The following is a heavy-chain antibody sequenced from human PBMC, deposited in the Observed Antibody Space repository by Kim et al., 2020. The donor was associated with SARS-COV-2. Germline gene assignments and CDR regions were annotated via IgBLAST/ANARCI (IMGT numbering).Heavy chain of an antibody. J-gene: IGHJ4*02. CDR1: GFTFSSYG. Sequence: GGSLRLSCAASGFTFSSYGMHWVRQAPGKGLEWVAVISYDGSNKYYADSVKGRFTISRDNSKNTLYLQMNSLRAEDTAVYYCAKGSMQWLVLSDYWGQGTLVTVSS. CDR2: ISYDGSNK. D-gene: IGHD6-19*01. V-gene: IGHV3-30*18. CDR3: AKGSMQWLVLSDY.